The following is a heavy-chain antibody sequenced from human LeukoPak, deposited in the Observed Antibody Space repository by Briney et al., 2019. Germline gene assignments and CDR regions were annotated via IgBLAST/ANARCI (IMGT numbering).Heavy chain of an antibody. Sequence: GGSLRLSCAASGFTFSSYKMNWVRQAPGKGLEWVSSISSSSSYIYYADSVKGRFTISRDNAKNSLYLQMNSLRAEDTAVYYCARGRDGSQSPIDDWGQGTLVTVSS. D-gene: IGHD5-24*01. V-gene: IGHV3-21*01. CDR3: ARGRDGSQSPIDD. J-gene: IGHJ4*02. CDR1: GFTFSSYK. CDR2: ISSSSSYI.